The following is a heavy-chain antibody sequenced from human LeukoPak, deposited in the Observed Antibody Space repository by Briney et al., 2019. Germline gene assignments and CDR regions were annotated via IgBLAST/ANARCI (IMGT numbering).Heavy chain of an antibody. V-gene: IGHV5-10-1*01. CDR2: IDPSDSYT. J-gene: IGHJ4*02. CDR3: ARYGHGNIDY. Sequence: PGESLKISCKGSGYSFTSYWISWVRQMPGKGLEWMGRIDPSDSYTKYSPSLQGHVTISADKSISTAYLQWSSLKASDTAMYYCARYGHGNIDYWGQGALVTVSS. D-gene: IGHD1-1*01. CDR1: GYSFTSYW.